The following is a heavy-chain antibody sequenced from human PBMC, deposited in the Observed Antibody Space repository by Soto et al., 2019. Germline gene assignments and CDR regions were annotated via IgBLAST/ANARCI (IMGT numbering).Heavy chain of an antibody. Sequence: EVQLLESGGALAQPGASLRLSCVGSGFSFSVFAMSWVRQAPGKGLEWVSAISGGGGSTFFADSVRGRFSISRDNSRDTVYLHMDNLSVEDTAIYYCAKDLRYSSSWYSLGSWGQGTLVTVSS. J-gene: IGHJ4*02. CDR1: GFSFSVFA. V-gene: IGHV3-23*01. D-gene: IGHD6-13*01. CDR2: ISGGGGST. CDR3: AKDLRYSSSWYSLGS.